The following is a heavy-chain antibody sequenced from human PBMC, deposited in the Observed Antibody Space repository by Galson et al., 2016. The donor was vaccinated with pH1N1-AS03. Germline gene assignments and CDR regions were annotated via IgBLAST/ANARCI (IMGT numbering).Heavy chain of an antibody. CDR1: GGTFSSYA. J-gene: IGHJ3*02. D-gene: IGHD3-3*01. CDR3: ARDANYDFWSGHDAFDI. CDR2: IIAMFGTA. V-gene: IGHV1-69*06. Sequence: SVKVSCKASGGTFSSYAISWVRQAPGQGLEWMGGIIAMFGTANYAQKVQGGVTITADKSTSTAYMELSSLRSEDTAVYYCARDANYDFWSGHDAFDIWGQGTMVIVSS.